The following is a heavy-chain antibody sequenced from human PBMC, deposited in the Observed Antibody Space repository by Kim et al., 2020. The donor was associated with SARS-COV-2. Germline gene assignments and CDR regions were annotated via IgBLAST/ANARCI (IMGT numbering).Heavy chain of an antibody. Sequence: GGPLRLACEASGFTFSSYWMTWVRQAPGKGLEWVANIQQDGNQKYYVDSVQGRFTISRDNAKNSLYLQMNSLRAEDTAVYYCARDGDLYSSGKDAFDIWGQGTMVTVSS. CDR1: GFTFSSYW. V-gene: IGHV3-7*01. CDR3: ARDGDLYSSGKDAFDI. D-gene: IGHD6-19*01. J-gene: IGHJ3*02. CDR2: IQQDGNQK.